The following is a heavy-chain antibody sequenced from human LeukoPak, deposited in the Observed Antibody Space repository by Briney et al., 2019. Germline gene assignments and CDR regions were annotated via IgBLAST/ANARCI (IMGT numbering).Heavy chain of an antibody. CDR2: IYNSGST. CDR3: AGRPFGRGV. Sequence: PSETLSLTCTVSGGSISSGDYYWNWIRQPPGKGLEWIGLIYNSGSTYYNPSLKSRVTISVDTSNNHFSLKLTSVTAADTAVYYCAGRPFGRGVGGKGTTVTVSS. V-gene: IGHV4-30-4*01. CDR1: GGSISSGDYY. J-gene: IGHJ6*04.